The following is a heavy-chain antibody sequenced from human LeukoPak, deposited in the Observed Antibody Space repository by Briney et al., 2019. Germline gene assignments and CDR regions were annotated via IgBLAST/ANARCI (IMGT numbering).Heavy chain of an antibody. CDR1: GGTFISYA. J-gene: IGHJ2*01. V-gene: IGHV1-69*05. D-gene: IGHD3-10*01. CDR2: IIPIFGTA. CDR3: AREELRATDWYFDL. Sequence: ASVKVSCKASGGTFISYAISWVRQAPGQGLEWMGGIIPIFGTANYAQKFQGRVTITTDESTSTAYMELSSLRSEDTAVYYCAREELRATDWYFDLWGRGTLVTVSS.